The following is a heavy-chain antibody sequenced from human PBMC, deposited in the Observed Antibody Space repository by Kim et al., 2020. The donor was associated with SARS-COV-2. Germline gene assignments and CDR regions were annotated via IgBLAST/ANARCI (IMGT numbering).Heavy chain of an antibody. D-gene: IGHD3-10*01. CDR3: ARGTYLLWFGDALENWFDP. Sequence: ASVKVSCKASGYTFTSYAMHWVRQAPGQRLEWMGWINAGNGNTKYSQKFQGRVTITRDTSASTAYMELSSLRSEDTAVYYCARGTYLLWFGDALENWFDPWGQGTLVTVSS. CDR2: INAGNGNT. CDR1: GYTFTSYA. V-gene: IGHV1-3*01. J-gene: IGHJ5*02.